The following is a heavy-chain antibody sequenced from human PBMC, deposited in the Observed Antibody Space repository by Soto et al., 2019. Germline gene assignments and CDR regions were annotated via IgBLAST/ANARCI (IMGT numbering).Heavy chain of an antibody. CDR3: ASHSWSNWFDP. V-gene: IGHV4-30-4*01. J-gene: IGHJ5*02. D-gene: IGHD6-13*01. Sequence: PSETLSLTCTVSGGSISSGDYYWSWIRQPPGKGLEWIGYIYYSGSTYYNPSLKSRVTISVDTSKNQFSLKLSSVTAADTAVYYCASHSWSNWFDPWGQGTLVTVSS. CDR2: IYYSGST. CDR1: GGSISSGDYY.